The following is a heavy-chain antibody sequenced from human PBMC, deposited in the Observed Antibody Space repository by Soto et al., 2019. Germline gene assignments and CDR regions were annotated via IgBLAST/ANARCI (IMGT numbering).Heavy chain of an antibody. Sequence: SETLSLTCTVSGDSISSGGYYWTWIRQHPGKGLEWIGYIYYSGSTYYNPSLKSRVTISVDTSKNHFSLRLSSVTAADTAVYYCARFLRDLETDSWGQGTLVTVSS. CDR2: IYYSGST. J-gene: IGHJ5*02. D-gene: IGHD1-1*01. CDR3: ARFLRDLETDS. V-gene: IGHV4-31*03. CDR1: GDSISSGGYY.